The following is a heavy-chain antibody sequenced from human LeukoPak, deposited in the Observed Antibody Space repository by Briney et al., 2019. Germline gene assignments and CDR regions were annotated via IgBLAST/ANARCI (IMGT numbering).Heavy chain of an antibody. CDR1: GYTFTSYA. CDR3: ARVREDGYSSSWSHPDY. J-gene: IGHJ4*02. D-gene: IGHD6-13*01. V-gene: IGHV1-3*01. CDR2: INAGNVNT. Sequence: ASVKVSCKASGYTFTSYAMHWVRQAPGQRLECMGWINAGNVNTKYSQKFQGRVTITRDTSASTAYMELSSLRSEDTDVYYCARVREDGYSSSWSHPDYWGQGTLVTVSS.